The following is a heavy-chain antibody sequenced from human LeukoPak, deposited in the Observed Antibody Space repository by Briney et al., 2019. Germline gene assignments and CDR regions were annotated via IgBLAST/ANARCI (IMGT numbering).Heavy chain of an antibody. CDR3: ARGGGYGDYGYVDY. Sequence: SETLSLTCTVSGGSISTYYWTWIRQPAGKGLEWIGRIYTSGSTNYNPSLKSRVTMSVDTSKNQFSLKLSSVTAADTAVYFCARGGGYGDYGYVDYWGQGALVTVSS. CDR2: IYTSGST. V-gene: IGHV4-4*07. CDR1: GGSISTYY. J-gene: IGHJ4*02. D-gene: IGHD4-17*01.